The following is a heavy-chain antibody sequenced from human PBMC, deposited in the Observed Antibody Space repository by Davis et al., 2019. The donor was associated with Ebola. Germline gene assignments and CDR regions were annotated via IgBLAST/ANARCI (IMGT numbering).Heavy chain of an antibody. J-gene: IGHJ5*02. D-gene: IGHD1-26*01. CDR2: IYYSGST. CDR3: ARGSREGTFDP. CDR1: GGSISSYY. V-gene: IGHV4-59*01. Sequence: PSETLSLTCTVSGGSISSYYWSWIRQPPGKGLEWIGYIYYSGSTNYNPSLKSRVTISVDTFKNQFSLKLSSVTAADTAVYYCARGSREGTFDPWGQGTLVTVSS.